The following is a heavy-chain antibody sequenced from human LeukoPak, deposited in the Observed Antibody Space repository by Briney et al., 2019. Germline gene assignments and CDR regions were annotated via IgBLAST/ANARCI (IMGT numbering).Heavy chain of an antibody. D-gene: IGHD4-17*01. V-gene: IGHV3-21*01. CDR3: ARDPPYGDYVAARGFDY. CDR1: GFTFSSYS. J-gene: IGHJ4*02. Sequence: GGSLRLSCAASGFTFSSYSMNWVRQAPGKGLEWVSSISSSSSYIYYADSVKGRFTISRDNAKNSLYLQMNSLRAEDTAVYYCARDPPYGDYVAARGFDYWGQGTLVTVSS. CDR2: ISSSSSYI.